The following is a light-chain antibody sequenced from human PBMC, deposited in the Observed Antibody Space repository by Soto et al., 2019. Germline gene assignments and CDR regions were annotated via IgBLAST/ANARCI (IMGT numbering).Light chain of an antibody. V-gene: IGKV1-5*01. CDR1: QSISGY. J-gene: IGKJ5*01. CDR3: QQADTFPIT. CDR2: DAS. Sequence: DIQMTQSPSTLSASVVDRVTITFRASQSISGYLAWYQQKPGKAPKLLIYDASSLESGVPSRFSGSASGTEFTLTISSLQPDDFATYYCQQADTFPITFGQGTRLEI.